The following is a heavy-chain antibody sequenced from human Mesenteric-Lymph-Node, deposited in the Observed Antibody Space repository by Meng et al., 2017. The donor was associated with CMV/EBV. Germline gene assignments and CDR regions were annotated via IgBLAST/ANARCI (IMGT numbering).Heavy chain of an antibody. J-gene: IGHJ4*02. CDR2: IYSGGSGA. V-gene: IGHV3-53*01. CDR3: AKDSPKWDLRPIDY. Sequence: GESLKISCAASGFTVSSNYMSWVRQAPGKGLEWVSVIYSGGSGANVDHAESVKGRFTVSRDNSRNTLFLQMDSLRAEDTAVYYCAKDSPKWDLRPIDYWGQGTLVTVSS. CDR1: GFTVSSNY. D-gene: IGHD1-26*01.